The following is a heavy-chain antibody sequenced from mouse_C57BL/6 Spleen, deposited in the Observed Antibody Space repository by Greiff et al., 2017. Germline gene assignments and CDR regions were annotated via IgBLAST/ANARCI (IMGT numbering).Heavy chain of an antibody. CDR3: ARDSYGIRYAMDY. V-gene: IGHV5-16*01. J-gene: IGHJ4*01. CDR2: INYDGSST. CDR1: GFTFSDYY. Sequence: EVHLVESEGGLVQPGSSMKLSCTASGFTFSDYYMAWVRQVPEKGLEWVANINYDGSSTYYLDSLKSRFIISRDNAKNILYLQMSSLKSEYTATYYCARDSYGIRYAMDYWGQGTSVTVSS. D-gene: IGHD1-1*01.